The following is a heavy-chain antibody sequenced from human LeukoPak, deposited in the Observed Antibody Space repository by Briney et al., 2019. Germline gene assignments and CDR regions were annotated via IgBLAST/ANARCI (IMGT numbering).Heavy chain of an antibody. V-gene: IGHV4-59*12. CDR2: IYYSGSN. CDR3: ARGVSSYGPNWYFDL. CDR1: GGSISSYY. D-gene: IGHD5-18*01. Sequence: SETLSLTCTVSGGSISSYYLSWIRKPPGKGLEWLWYIYYSGSNNYNPSFKSRVTISVDTSKNQFSLKLCSVTAADTAVYYCARGVSSYGPNWYFDLWGRGTLVTVSS. J-gene: IGHJ2*01.